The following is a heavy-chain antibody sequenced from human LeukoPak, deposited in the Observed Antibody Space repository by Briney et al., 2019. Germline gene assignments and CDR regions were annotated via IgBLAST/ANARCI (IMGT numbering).Heavy chain of an antibody. V-gene: IGHV3-23*01. D-gene: IGHD5-24*01. CDR1: GFTFSNYA. J-gene: IGHJ4*02. CDR2: LSGTTGST. CDR3: AKGREMATITDFDY. Sequence: GGSLRLSRAASGFTFSNYAMSWVRQAPGKGLEWVSGLSGTTGSTYYADSVKGRFTISRDNSENMLYLQMNSLGAEDTALYYCAKGREMATITDFDYWGQGTLVTVSS.